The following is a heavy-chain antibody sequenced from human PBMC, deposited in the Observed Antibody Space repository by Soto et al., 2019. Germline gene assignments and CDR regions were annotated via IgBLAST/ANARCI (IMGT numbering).Heavy chain of an antibody. V-gene: IGHV4-39*01. J-gene: IGHJ4*02. CDR3: ARHAGVRLVLDS. D-gene: IGHD4-17*01. CDR2: IFTSGNT. Sequence: QLHLQESGPGLVKPSETLSLTCTVSGGSISTSSYYWGWIRQSPGKGLEWIGSIFTSGNTYYNPSLKSRVTISVDTSKNQFSLKVDSVTAADTAAYYGARHAGVRLVLDSWGQGTLVTVSS. CDR1: GGSISTSSYY.